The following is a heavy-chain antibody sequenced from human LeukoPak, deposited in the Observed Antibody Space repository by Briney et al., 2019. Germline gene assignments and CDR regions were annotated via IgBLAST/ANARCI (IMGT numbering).Heavy chain of an antibody. J-gene: IGHJ6*02. Sequence: SETLSLTCTVSGGSINSHYWSWLRQPPGKGLEWIGYIYYSGSTNYNPSLKSRVTISVDTSKIQFSLKLSSVTAADTAVHYCARSYYDFWSGYSSGFYYGMDVWGQGTTVTVSS. CDR3: ARSYYDFWSGYSSGFYYGMDV. CDR2: IYYSGST. D-gene: IGHD3-3*01. CDR1: GGSINSHY. V-gene: IGHV4-59*08.